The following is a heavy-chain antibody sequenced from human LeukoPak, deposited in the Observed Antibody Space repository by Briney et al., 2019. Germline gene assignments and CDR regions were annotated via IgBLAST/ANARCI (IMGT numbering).Heavy chain of an antibody. CDR3: AREADDQLLLTYWYFDL. V-gene: IGHV1-46*01. D-gene: IGHD2-2*01. CDR1: GYTFTSYY. J-gene: IGHJ2*01. CDR2: INPSGGST. Sequence: ASVKVSCKASGYTFTSYYMHWVRQAPGQGLEWMGIINPSGGSTSYAQKFQGRVTMTRDTSTSTVYMELRSLRSDDTAVYYCAREADDQLLLTYWYFDLWGRGTLVTVSS.